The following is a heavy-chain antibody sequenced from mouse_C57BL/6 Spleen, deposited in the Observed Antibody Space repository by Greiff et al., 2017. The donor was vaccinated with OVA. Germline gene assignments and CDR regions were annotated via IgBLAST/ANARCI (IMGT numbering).Heavy chain of an antibody. CDR1: GFTFSSYG. CDR3: ASLYGSSSDWYFDV. J-gene: IGHJ1*03. D-gene: IGHD1-1*01. CDR2: ISSGGSYT. V-gene: IGHV5-6*02. Sequence: DVKLVESGGDLVKPGGSLKLSCAASGFTFSSYGMSWVRQTPDKRLEWVATISSGGSYTYYPDSVKGRFTISRDNAKNTLYLQMSSLKSEDTAMYYCASLYGSSSDWYFDVWGTGTTVTVSS.